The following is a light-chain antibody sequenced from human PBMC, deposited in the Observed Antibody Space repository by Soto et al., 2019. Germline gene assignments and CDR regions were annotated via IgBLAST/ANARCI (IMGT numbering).Light chain of an antibody. CDR3: QQYNDYQYT. CDR2: MAT. J-gene: IGKJ2*01. CDR1: QSIATW. V-gene: IGKV1-5*03. Sequence: DIEMTQSPSTLSASVGDTVTITCRASQSIATWLAWYQQKPEKAPKLLIYMATNVQSGVPSRFSGSGSGTEFSLTISSLQPEDFAIYYCQQYNDYQYTFGQGTKLEIK.